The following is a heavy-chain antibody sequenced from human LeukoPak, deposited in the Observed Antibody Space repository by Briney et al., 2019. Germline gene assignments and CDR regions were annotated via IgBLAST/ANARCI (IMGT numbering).Heavy chain of an antibody. CDR2: ISSSSSYI. J-gene: IGHJ4*02. Sequence: PGGSLRLSCAASGFTFSSYSMNWVRQAPGKGLEWVSSISSSSSYIYYADSVKGRFTISRDNAKNSLYLQMNSLRAEDRALYYCARRLCSGGSCSSFDYWGQGTLVTVSS. CDR1: GFTFSSYS. CDR3: ARRLCSGGSCSSFDY. V-gene: IGHV3-21*04. D-gene: IGHD2-15*01.